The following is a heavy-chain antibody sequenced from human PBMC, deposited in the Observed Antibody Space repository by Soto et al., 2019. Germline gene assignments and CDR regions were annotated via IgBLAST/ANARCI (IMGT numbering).Heavy chain of an antibody. D-gene: IGHD2-21*01. CDR3: ARPNATGYSSNHHYYYALDG. Sequence: SDKVCCKASGGYFTRYAIILGRQAPGQGLEWMGGIVPIFGITNYAQRFQCRLTITTDESTSTAYMELSSLRSDDTAVYYCARPNATGYSSNHHYYYALDGWGQGTTVIVS. CDR1: GGYFTRYA. CDR2: IVPIFGIT. V-gene: IGHV1-69*05. J-gene: IGHJ6*02.